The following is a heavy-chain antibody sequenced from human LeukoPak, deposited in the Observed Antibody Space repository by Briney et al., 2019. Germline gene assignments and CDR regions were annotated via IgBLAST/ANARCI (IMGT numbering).Heavy chain of an antibody. CDR2: ISLGGDNT. CDR3: TKELIAAAGH. CDR1: GFKFNGYA. J-gene: IGHJ4*02. Sequence: GGSLGLSCAASGFKFNGYAMSWVRQAPGKGLEWVSGISLGGDNTYYADSVRGRFAISRDNSKNTLYLQMNSLRAEDTAVYYCTKELIAAAGHWGQGTLVTVSS. D-gene: IGHD6-13*01. V-gene: IGHV3-23*01.